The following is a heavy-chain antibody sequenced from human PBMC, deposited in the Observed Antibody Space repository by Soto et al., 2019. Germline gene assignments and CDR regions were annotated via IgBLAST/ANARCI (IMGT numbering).Heavy chain of an antibody. CDR2: IYYSGST. CDR1: GGSISSYY. Sequence: PSETLSLTCTVSGGSISSYYWSWIRQPPGKGLEWIGYIYYSGSTNHNPSLKSRVTISVDTSKNQFSLKLSSVTAADTAVYYCARYGDHFDYWGQGTLVTVSS. V-gene: IGHV4-59*08. CDR3: ARYGDHFDY. J-gene: IGHJ4*02. D-gene: IGHD4-17*01.